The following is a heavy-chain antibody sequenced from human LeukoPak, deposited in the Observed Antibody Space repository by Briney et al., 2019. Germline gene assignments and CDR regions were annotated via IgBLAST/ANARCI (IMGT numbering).Heavy chain of an antibody. CDR2: IAYDGSRA. CDR3: TRYNNDHFDY. CDR1: GFTLGGYG. V-gene: IGHV3-33*01. D-gene: IGHD1-14*01. J-gene: IGHJ4*02. Sequence: GGSLRLSCAGSGFTLGGYGMHWFRQTPGKGLEWVAVIAYDGSRAFYADSVKGRFTISRDNSRNTMSVQMDDLRAEDTAVYYCTRYNNDHFDYWGQGTLVTVSS.